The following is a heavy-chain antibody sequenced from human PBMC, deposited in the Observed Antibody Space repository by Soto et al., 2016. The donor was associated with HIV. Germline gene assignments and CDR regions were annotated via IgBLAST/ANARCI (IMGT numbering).Heavy chain of an antibody. D-gene: IGHD6-13*01. V-gene: IGHV3-21*01. CDR3: VRAETYSSSYQD. Sequence: EVQLVESGGGLVKPGESLRLSCTGSGFTFRTYSMNWVRQAPGKGLEWVSSISRSSTYIYYADSVKGRFTISRDNAKNLLYLQMNSLRAEDTAVYYCVRAETYSSSYQDWGQGTLVTVSS. J-gene: IGHJ4*02. CDR2: ISRSSTYI. CDR1: GFTFRTYS.